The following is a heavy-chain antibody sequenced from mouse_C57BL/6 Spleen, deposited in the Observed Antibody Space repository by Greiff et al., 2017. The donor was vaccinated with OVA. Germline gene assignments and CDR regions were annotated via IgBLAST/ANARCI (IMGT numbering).Heavy chain of an antibody. D-gene: IGHD1-2*01. V-gene: IGHV1-22*01. J-gene: IGHJ2*01. CDR2: INPNNGGT. CDR1: GYTFTDYN. Sequence: VQLQQSGPELVKPGASVKMSCKASGYTFTDYNMHWVKQSHGKSLEWIGYINPNNGGTSYNQKFKGKATLTVNKSSSTAYMELRSLTSEDSAVDYCARGTTTAYYFDYWGQGTTLTVSS. CDR3: ARGTTTAYYFDY.